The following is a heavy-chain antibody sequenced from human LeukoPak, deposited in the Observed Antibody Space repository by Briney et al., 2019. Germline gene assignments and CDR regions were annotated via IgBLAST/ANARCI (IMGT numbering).Heavy chain of an antibody. D-gene: IGHD4-17*01. CDR3: ARDSDYAPSWFDP. Sequence: PSETLSLTCTVSGGSISSSSYYWGWIRQPPGKGLEWIGNIYYSGSTYYNPSLKSRVTISVDTSKNQFSLKLSSVTAADTAVYYCARDSDYAPSWFDPWGQGTLVTVSS. CDR2: IYYSGST. J-gene: IGHJ5*02. V-gene: IGHV4-39*07. CDR1: GGSISSSSYY.